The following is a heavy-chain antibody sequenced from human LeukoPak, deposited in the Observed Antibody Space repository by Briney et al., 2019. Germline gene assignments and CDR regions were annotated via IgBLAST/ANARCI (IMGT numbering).Heavy chain of an antibody. V-gene: IGHV4-38-2*02. Sequence: SETLSLTCTVSGYSISSGYYWGWVRQPPGKGLEWIGSIYHSGSTNYNPSLKSRVTISVDTSKNQFSLKLSSVTAADTAVYYCARHPLRSALYFDYWGQGTLVTVSS. J-gene: IGHJ4*02. CDR3: ARHPLRSALYFDY. D-gene: IGHD2-15*01. CDR1: GYSISSGYY. CDR2: IYHSGST.